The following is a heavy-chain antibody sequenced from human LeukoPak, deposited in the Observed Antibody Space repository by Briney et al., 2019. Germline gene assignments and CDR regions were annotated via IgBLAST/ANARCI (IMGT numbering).Heavy chain of an antibody. J-gene: IGHJ4*02. CDR3: ATKRYDFWSGYQGYYFDY. CDR1: GFTFSDYY. CDR2: ISSSGSTI. D-gene: IGHD3-3*01. V-gene: IGHV3-11*04. Sequence: PGGSLRLSCAASGFTFSDYYMSWIRQAPGKGLEWVSYISSSGSTIYYADSVKGRFTISRDNAKNSLYLQMNSLRAEDTAVYYCATKRYDFWSGYQGYYFDYWGQGTLVTVSS.